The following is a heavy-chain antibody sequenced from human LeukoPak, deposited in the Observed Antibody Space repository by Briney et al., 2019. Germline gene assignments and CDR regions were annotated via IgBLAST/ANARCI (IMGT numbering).Heavy chain of an antibody. J-gene: IGHJ4*02. Sequence: PGGSLRLSCAASGFTFNSYWMHWVRQVPGKGLVWVSRISSEGSSTSYADSVKGRFTISRDNARNTLNLQMDSLRAEDTAVYYCARDQRFCSGGTCYSAFDYWGQGTLVTVPS. D-gene: IGHD2-15*01. CDR1: GFTFNSYW. CDR3: ARDQRFCSGGTCYSAFDY. CDR2: ISSEGSST. V-gene: IGHV3-74*01.